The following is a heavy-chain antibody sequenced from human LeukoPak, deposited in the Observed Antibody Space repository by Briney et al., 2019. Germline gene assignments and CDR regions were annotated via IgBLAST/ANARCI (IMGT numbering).Heavy chain of an antibody. D-gene: IGHD6-13*01. Sequence: PSETLSLTCTVSGYSISSGYYWSWIRQPAGKGLEWIGRIYTSGSTNYNPSLKSRVTISVDTSKNQFSLKLSSVTAADTAVYYCARDKAAALFDPWGQGTLVTVSS. V-gene: IGHV4-61*02. CDR3: ARDKAAALFDP. CDR1: GYSISSGYY. J-gene: IGHJ5*02. CDR2: IYTSGST.